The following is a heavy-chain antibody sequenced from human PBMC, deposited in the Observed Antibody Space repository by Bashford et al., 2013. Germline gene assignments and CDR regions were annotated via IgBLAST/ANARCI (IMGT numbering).Heavy chain of an antibody. CDR2: INHSGST. CDR3: ARVGYSSSSGHY. Sequence: EINHSGSTNYNPSLKSRVTISVDTSKNQFSLKLSSVTAADTAVYYCARVGYSSSSGHYWGQGTLVTVSS. J-gene: IGHJ4*02. D-gene: IGHD6-6*01. V-gene: IGHV4-34*01.